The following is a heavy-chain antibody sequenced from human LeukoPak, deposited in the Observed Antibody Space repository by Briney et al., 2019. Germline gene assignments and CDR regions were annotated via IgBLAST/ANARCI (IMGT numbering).Heavy chain of an antibody. CDR3: ARDDYDSSGYGYGS. CDR1: GYTFTGSGW. Sequence: DSVKVSCKASGYTFTGSGWYLYWLRQAPGQGLEWMGWISAYNGNTNYAQKLQGRVTMTTDTSTSTAYMELRSLRSDDTAVYYCARDDYDSSGYGYGSWGQGTLVTVSS. CDR2: ISAYNGNT. V-gene: IGHV1-18*01. D-gene: IGHD3-22*01. J-gene: IGHJ5*02.